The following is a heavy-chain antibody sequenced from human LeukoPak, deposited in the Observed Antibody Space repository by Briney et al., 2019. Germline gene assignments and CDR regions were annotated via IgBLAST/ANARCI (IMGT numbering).Heavy chain of an antibody. CDR3: ARVAEAAAFDY. J-gene: IGHJ4*02. CDR2: ISSSGRYT. CDR1: GFTFSSYS. V-gene: IGHV3-21*01. D-gene: IGHD6-13*01. Sequence: RGSLRLSCAASGFTFSSYSMNWVRQAPGKGLEWVSSISSSGRYTYYSDSVKGRFTISRDNAKNSLYLQMNSLRAEGTAVYYCARVAEAAAFDYWGQGTLVTVSS.